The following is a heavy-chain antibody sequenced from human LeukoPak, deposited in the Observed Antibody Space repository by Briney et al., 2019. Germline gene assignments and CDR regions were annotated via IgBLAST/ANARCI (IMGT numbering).Heavy chain of an antibody. Sequence: SETLSLTCTVSVGSISTNGYYWGWIRQPPGKGLDWIGSIYHSGSAYYNPSLKSRVTISVDTSKNQLSLSLNSVTAADTAVYNCARLRGYSYGPIDYWGQGTLVTVPS. CDR3: ARLRGYSYGPIDY. D-gene: IGHD5-18*01. J-gene: IGHJ4*02. CDR2: IYHSGSA. CDR1: VGSISTNGYY. V-gene: IGHV4-39*01.